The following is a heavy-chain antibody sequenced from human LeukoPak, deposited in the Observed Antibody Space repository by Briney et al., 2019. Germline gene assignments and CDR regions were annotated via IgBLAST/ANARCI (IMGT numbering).Heavy chain of an antibody. CDR3: AKLSSDSSGYYYFDY. CDR1: GFTVSSNY. J-gene: IGHJ4*02. CDR2: IYSGGNT. D-gene: IGHD3-22*01. V-gene: IGHV3-53*01. Sequence: PGGSLRLSCAASGFTVSSNYMTWVRQAPGKGLEWVSVIYSGGNTYYADSVKGRFTISRDNSKNTLYLQMNSLRAEDTAVYYCAKLSSDSSGYYYFDYWGQGTLVTVSS.